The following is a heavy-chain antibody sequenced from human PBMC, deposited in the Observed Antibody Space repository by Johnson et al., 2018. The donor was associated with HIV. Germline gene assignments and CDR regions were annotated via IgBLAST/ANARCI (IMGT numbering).Heavy chain of an antibody. CDR1: GFTVSSNY. J-gene: IGHJ3*02. Sequence: VQLVESGGGVVQPGRSLRLSCAVSGFTVSSNYMSWVRQAPGNALEWVASIKEDGSEKYYADSVKGRFTISRDNSKNSLYLQMNSLRAEETAVYYCARARGIAGAFDIWGQGTMVTVSS. CDR2: IKEDGSEK. V-gene: IGHV3-7*01. D-gene: IGHD6-13*01. CDR3: ARARGIAGAFDI.